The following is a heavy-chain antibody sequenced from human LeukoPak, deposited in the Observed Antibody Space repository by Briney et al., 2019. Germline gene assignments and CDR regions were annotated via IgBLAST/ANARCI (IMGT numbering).Heavy chain of an antibody. J-gene: IGHJ4*02. CDR3: ARRGGTAAGNCFDY. V-gene: IGHV4-39*01. D-gene: IGHD6-13*01. CDR1: GGSISTTSSY. Sequence: PSETLSLTCTVSGGSISTTSSYWGWVRQPPGKGLEWIGSIYYDGSTHYNPSLKRRVTISVDTSKNQFSLKLSSVTAADTAVYYCARRGGTAAGNCFDYWGQGTLVTVSS. CDR2: IYYDGST.